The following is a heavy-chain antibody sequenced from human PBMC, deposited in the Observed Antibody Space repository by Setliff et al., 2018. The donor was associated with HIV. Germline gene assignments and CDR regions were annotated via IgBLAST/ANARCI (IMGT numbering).Heavy chain of an antibody. Sequence: PSETLSLTCTVSGGSISSYYWNWIRQPPGKGLEWIGYIYYSGSTNYNPSLKSRVTISGDPSNNQLSLSLSSVTAADTAVYYCARVNRGAFDIWGRGTLVTVSS. D-gene: IGHD1-26*01. J-gene: IGHJ3*02. V-gene: IGHV4-59*01. CDR3: ARVNRGAFDI. CDR2: IYYSGST. CDR1: GGSISSYY.